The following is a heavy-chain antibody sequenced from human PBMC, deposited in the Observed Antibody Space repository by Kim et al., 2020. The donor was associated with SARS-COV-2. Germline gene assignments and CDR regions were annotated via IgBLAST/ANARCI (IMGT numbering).Heavy chain of an antibody. V-gene: IGHV3-23*01. CDR3: AKARPGWLFQYFDS. D-gene: IGHD3-22*01. CDR1: GFTFTNYA. CDR2: ISGSGGHI. Sequence: GRSLRLSCAASGFTFTNYAMTWVRQAPGKGLEWVSSISGSGGHIDYAASVKGRFTISRDNSKNTLYLQMNSLRADDTARYYCAKARPGWLFQYFDSWGQGTQVSVSS. J-gene: IGHJ4*02.